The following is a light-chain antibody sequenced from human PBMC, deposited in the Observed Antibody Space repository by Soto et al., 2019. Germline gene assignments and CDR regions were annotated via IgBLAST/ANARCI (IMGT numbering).Light chain of an antibody. CDR1: QSISSW. J-gene: IGKJ1*01. CDR2: KAS. Sequence: DIQMTQSPSTLSASVGDRVTITCRASQSISSWLVWYQQRPGKAPKLLIYKASSLESGVPSRFSGSGSGTEFTLTISSLQPDDFATYYCQQYNTMATFGQGTKVDIK. CDR3: QQYNTMAT. V-gene: IGKV1-5*03.